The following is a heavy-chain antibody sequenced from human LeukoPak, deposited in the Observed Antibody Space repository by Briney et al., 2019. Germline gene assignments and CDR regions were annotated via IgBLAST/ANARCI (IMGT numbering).Heavy chain of an antibody. V-gene: IGHV4-61*02. Sequence: SETLSLTCTVSGGSISSGSYYWSWIRQPAGKGLEWIGRMYSSGSTNYNPSLKSRVTISVDTSKNQFSLKLSSVTAADTAVYYCARGSYDYVWGSYRLSDAFDIWGQGTMVTVSS. CDR1: GGSISSGSYY. J-gene: IGHJ3*02. CDR2: MYSSGST. D-gene: IGHD3-16*02. CDR3: ARGSYDYVWGSYRLSDAFDI.